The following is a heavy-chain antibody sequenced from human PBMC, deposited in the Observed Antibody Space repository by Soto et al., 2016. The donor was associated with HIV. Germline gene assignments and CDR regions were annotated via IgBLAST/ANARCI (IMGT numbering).Heavy chain of an antibody. CDR3: ARDTCSSTSCPSSLFDP. V-gene: IGHV3-11*05. CDR1: GFTFSDYY. CDR2: ISSSSSYT. D-gene: IGHD2-2*01. Sequence: QVQLVESGGGLVKPGGSLRLSCAASGFTFSDYYMSWIRQAPGKGLEWVSYISSSSSYTNYADSVKGRFTISRDNAKNSLYLQMNSLRAEDTAVYYCARDTCSSTSCPSSLFDPWGQGTLVTVSS. J-gene: IGHJ5*02.